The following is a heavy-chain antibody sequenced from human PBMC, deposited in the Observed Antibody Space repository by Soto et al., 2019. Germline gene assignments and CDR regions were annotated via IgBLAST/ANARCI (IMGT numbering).Heavy chain of an antibody. CDR1: GLTDRSYA. J-gene: IGHJ6*02. V-gene: IGHV3-23*01. CDR2: INGFGDRT. Sequence: EVQLLESGGGLVQPGGSLRLSCAASGLTDRSYAMSWVRQAPGKGLEWVSGINGFGDRTNYADSVKGRFTISRDNSKNTLYLQMNSLRVEDTAIHYCANVDWNYGKDAWGQGTTVTVSS. CDR3: ANVDWNYGKDA. D-gene: IGHD1-1*01.